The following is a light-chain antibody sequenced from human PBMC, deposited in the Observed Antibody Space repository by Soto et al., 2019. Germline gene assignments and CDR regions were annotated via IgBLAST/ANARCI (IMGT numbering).Light chain of an antibody. CDR2: GAS. J-gene: IGKJ5*01. CDR3: QQYNNWPRT. V-gene: IGKV3-15*01. Sequence: EIEMTQSPATLSLAPGERVTLSCRASESVSTNLAWYQQKAGQAPRLLIYGASTRATGIPARFSGSGSGTEFTLTISSLQSEDFAVYYCQQYNNWPRTFGQGTRLEIK. CDR1: ESVSTN.